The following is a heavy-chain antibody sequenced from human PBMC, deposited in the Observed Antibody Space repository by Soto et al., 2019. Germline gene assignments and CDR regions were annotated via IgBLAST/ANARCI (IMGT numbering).Heavy chain of an antibody. V-gene: IGHV4-39*01. J-gene: IGHJ6*02. CDR1: GGSISSKSYS. D-gene: IGHD2-2*01. CDR2: FYYSENT. Sequence: PSETLSLTCSVSGGSISSKSYSWGWIRQPPGKGLEWIGTFYYSENTYYNTSLKSRVNISVDTSKNQFSLKLSSVTAADTSVYYCAKLAGYCSGNSCHGDYAMDVWGQGTTVT. CDR3: AKLAGYCSGNSCHGDYAMDV.